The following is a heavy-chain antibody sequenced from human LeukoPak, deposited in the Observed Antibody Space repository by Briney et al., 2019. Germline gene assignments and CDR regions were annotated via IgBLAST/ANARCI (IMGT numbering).Heavy chain of an antibody. J-gene: IGHJ6*02. CDR3: ARSSYSSGRYGGLDV. CDR2: INYSGKT. V-gene: IGHV4-39*01. D-gene: IGHD3-22*01. CDR1: GDSFTSTDDF. Sequence: SETLSLTCTVSGDSFTSTDDFWGWIRQPPGTGLEWIGSINYSGKTYYNPSLKSRVIISVDTSKNQVSLRLSSVTAADTAVYYCARSSYSSGRYGGLDVWGQGTTVTVSS.